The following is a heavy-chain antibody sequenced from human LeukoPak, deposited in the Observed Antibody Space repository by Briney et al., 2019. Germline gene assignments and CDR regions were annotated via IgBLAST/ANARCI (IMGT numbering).Heavy chain of an antibody. CDR1: GLTLRVSG. CDR3: ARPHNSSSGYDY. V-gene: IGHV3-73*01. J-gene: IGHJ4*02. D-gene: IGHD1-1*01. Sequence: GGSLRLSCAASGLTLRVSGLHWVRQAPGKGLEWVGRIRSKANSYATAYSGSVTGRFTSSRDDSKNTAYLQMDSLKTEDTAMYYCARPHNSSSGYDYWGQGTLVTVSS. CDR2: IRSKANSYAT.